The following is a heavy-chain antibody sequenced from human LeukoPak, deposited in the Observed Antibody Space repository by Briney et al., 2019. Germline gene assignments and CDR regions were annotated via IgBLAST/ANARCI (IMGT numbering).Heavy chain of an antibody. V-gene: IGHV3-15*01. CDR3: TTAPCSTGPSNPDDAFDI. CDR2: IKSKSDNGTT. D-gene: IGHD2-8*02. Sequence: GGSLRLSCAASGFTFNNAWMTWVRQAPGKGLEWVGRIKSKSDNGTTDYAAPVKGRFTISREDSENTLYLQMNSLKTEDTAVYYCTTAPCSTGPSNPDDAFDIWGQGTMVTVSS. J-gene: IGHJ3*02. CDR1: GFTFNNAW.